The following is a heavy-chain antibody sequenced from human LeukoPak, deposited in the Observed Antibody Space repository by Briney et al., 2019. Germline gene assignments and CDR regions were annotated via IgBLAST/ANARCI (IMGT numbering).Heavy chain of an antibody. J-gene: IGHJ4*02. CDR3: ARDHCSSTSCYSDY. Sequence: GGSLRLSCAASGFTFSSYAMSWVRQAPGKGLEWVSAISGSGGSTYYADSVKGRFTISRDNSKNTLYLQMNGLRAEDTAVYYCARDHCSSTSCYSDYWGQGTLVTVSS. V-gene: IGHV3-23*01. D-gene: IGHD2-2*01. CDR2: ISGSGGST. CDR1: GFTFSSYA.